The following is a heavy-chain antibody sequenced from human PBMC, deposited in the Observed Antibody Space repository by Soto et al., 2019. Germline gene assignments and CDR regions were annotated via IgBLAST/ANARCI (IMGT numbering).Heavy chain of an antibody. V-gene: IGHV4-31*03. D-gene: IGHD3-10*01. CDR1: GGSISSCGYY. CDR3: ARDRRREYYYGTQGMHV. J-gene: IGHJ6*02. Sequence: PSETLSLTCTVSGGSISSCGYYWSWIRRHPGKGLEWIGYIYYSGSTYYNPSLKSRVTISVDTSKNQFSLKLSSVTAADTAVYYCARDRRREYYYGTQGMHVWGQGTTVTVSS. CDR2: IYYSGST.